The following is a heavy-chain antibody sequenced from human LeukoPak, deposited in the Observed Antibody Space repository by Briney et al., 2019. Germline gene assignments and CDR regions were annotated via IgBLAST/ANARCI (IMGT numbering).Heavy chain of an antibody. CDR2: IYYSGST. CDR1: GGSISSSSYY. CDR3: ARDRQWELPESPSTYAFDI. V-gene: IGHV4-39*07. Sequence: PSETLSLTCTVTGGSISSSSYYWGWIRQPPGKGLEWIGSIYYSGSTYYNPSLKSRVTISVYMSKNQFSLKLSSVTAADTAVYYCARDRQWELPESPSTYAFDIWGQGTMVTVSS. J-gene: IGHJ3*02. D-gene: IGHD1-26*01.